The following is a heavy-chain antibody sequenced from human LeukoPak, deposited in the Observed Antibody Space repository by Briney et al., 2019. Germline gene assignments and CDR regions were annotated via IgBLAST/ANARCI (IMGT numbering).Heavy chain of an antibody. CDR3: ARHAGLHIVVVPESPFDY. Sequence: PSETLSLTCTVSGGSISSGSYYWSWIRQPAGKGLEWIGRIYTSGSTNYNPSLKSRVTISVDTSKNQFSLKLSSVTAADTAVYYCARHAGLHIVVVPESPFDYWGQGTLVTVSS. J-gene: IGHJ4*02. CDR1: GGSISSGSYY. CDR2: IYTSGST. V-gene: IGHV4-61*02. D-gene: IGHD2-21*01.